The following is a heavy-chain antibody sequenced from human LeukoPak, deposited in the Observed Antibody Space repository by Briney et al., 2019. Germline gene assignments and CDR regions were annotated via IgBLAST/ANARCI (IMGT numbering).Heavy chain of an antibody. D-gene: IGHD2-2*01. CDR1: GGSISSGTHY. CDR3: ASTHCASPSCYSYYYSGLDV. Sequence: SETPSLTCAVSGGSISSGTHYWNWIRQHPGQGLGLIGHIYNTGSAYYNPSLMSRVSISIDTSENQFSLKLSSVTAADTAVYYCASTHCASPSCYSYYYSGLDVWGQGTTVIVSS. CDR2: IYNTGSA. V-gene: IGHV4-31*11. J-gene: IGHJ6*02.